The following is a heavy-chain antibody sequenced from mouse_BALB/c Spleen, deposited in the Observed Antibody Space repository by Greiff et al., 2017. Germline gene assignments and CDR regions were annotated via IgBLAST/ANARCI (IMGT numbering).Heavy chain of an antibody. CDR3: TREDYYDYDAWFAY. V-gene: IGHV6-6*02. CDR2: IRLKSNNYAT. D-gene: IGHD2-4*01. Sequence: EVQGVESGGGLVQPGGSMKLSCVASGFTFSNYWMNWVRQSPEKGLEWVAEIRLKSNNYATHYAESVKGRFTISRDDSKSSVYLQMNNLRAEDTGIYYYTREDYYDYDAWFAYWGQGTLVTVSA. J-gene: IGHJ3*01. CDR1: GFTFSNYW.